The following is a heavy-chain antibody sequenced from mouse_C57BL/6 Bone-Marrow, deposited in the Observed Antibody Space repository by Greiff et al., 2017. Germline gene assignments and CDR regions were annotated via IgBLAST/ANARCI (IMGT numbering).Heavy chain of an antibody. J-gene: IGHJ2*01. CDR1: GFTFSSYA. D-gene: IGHD2-5*01. Sequence: EVQLVESGGGLVKPGGSLKLSCAASGFTFSSYAMSWVRQTPEKRLEWVATISDGGSYTYYPDNVKGRFTFSRDKAKNTLYLQLSQLKSGDTAMYYGARDHYSSADFDYWGQGTTLTVSS. V-gene: IGHV5-4*01. CDR2: ISDGGSYT. CDR3: ARDHYSSADFDY.